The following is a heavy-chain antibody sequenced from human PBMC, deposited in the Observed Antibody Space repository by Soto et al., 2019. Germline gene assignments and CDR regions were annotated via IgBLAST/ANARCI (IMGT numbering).Heavy chain of an antibody. J-gene: IGHJ6*02. Sequence: ASVKVSCKSSGGTFSNSAISWVRQAPGQGLEWMGGIMPIFRTPDYAQKFQGRVTITADESTSTAYMELSGLRSDDTAVYYCARDKDLPQLGGNYYYILDVWGQGTTVTVSS. D-gene: IGHD3-3*02. CDR1: GGTFSNSA. CDR2: IMPIFRTP. CDR3: ARDKDLPQLGGNYYYILDV. V-gene: IGHV1-69*13.